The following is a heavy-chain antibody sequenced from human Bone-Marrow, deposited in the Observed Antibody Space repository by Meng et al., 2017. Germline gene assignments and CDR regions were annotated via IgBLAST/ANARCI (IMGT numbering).Heavy chain of an antibody. CDR3: ARDPHYYDSSGYFLFDY. CDR2: ISAYNGNT. D-gene: IGHD3-22*01. Sequence: QVQLVQSGAEGKKPGASVKVSCKVSGYTFTSYGISWVRQAPGQGLEWMGWISAYNGNTNYAQKLQGRVTMTTDTSTSTAYMELRSLRSDDTAVYYCARDPHYYDSSGYFLFDYWGQGTLVTVSS. CDR1: GYTFTSYG. V-gene: IGHV1-18*01. J-gene: IGHJ4*02.